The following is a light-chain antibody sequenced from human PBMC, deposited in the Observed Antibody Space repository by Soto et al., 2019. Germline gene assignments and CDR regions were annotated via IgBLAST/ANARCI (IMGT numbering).Light chain of an antibody. CDR3: QQYNVWPLT. CDR1: QSVSNN. CDR2: VAS. V-gene: IGKV3-15*01. Sequence: EIVMTQSPVTLSVSPGDRATLSCRASQSVSNNLAWYQQKPCQTPKLLIYVASTRATGIPARFSGSGSGTKFTLTISSLQSEDFAVYYCQQYNVWPLTFGGGTQVEFK. J-gene: IGKJ4*01.